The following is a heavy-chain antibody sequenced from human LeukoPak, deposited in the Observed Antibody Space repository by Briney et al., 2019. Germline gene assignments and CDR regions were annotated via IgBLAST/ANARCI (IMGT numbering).Heavy chain of an antibody. Sequence: GGSLRLSCAASGFTFSSYAMSWVRQAPGKGLEWVSAISGSGGSTYNADSVKGRFTISRDNSKNTLYLQMNSLRAEDTAVYYCAKDRGDTVVTLRWFDPWGQGTLVTVSS. CDR1: GFTFSSYA. V-gene: IGHV3-23*01. D-gene: IGHD4-23*01. J-gene: IGHJ5*02. CDR2: ISGSGGST. CDR3: AKDRGDTVVTLRWFDP.